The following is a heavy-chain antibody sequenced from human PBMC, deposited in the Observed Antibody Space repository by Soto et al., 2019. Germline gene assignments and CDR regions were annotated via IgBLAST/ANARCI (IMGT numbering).Heavy chain of an antibody. J-gene: IGHJ6*02. V-gene: IGHV3-30-3*01. CDR2: ISYDGSNK. D-gene: IGHD5-18*01. CDR1: GFTFSSYA. CDR3: ARDGRTAMVYYYYYGMDV. Sequence: GGSLRFSCAASGFTFSSYAMHWVRQAPGKGLEWVAVISYDGSNKYYADSVKGRFTISRDNSKNTLYLQMNSLRAEDTAVYYCARDGRTAMVYYYYYGMDVWGQGTTVTVSS.